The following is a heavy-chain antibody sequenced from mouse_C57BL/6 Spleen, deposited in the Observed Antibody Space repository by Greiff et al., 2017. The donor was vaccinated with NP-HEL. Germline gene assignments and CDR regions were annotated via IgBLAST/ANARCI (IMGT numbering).Heavy chain of an antibody. CDR3: ARDYYYGSSGFYFDY. CDR1: GYSITSGYY. D-gene: IGHD1-1*01. J-gene: IGHJ2*01. V-gene: IGHV3-6*01. Sequence: EVKLQQSGPGLVKPSQSLSLTCSVTGYSITSGYYWTWILQFPGNKLEWMGYISYDGSNNYNPSLKNRISITRDTSKNQFFLKLNSVTTEDTATYYCARDYYYGSSGFYFDYWGQGTTLTVSS. CDR2: ISYDGSN.